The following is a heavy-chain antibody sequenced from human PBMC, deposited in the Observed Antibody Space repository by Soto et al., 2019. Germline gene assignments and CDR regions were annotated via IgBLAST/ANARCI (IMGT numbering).Heavy chain of an antibody. D-gene: IGHD1-1*01. V-gene: IGHV1-8*01. Sequence: GASVKVSCKASGYTFTSYDINWVRQATGQGLEWMGWMNPNSGNTGYAQKFQGRVAMTRNTSISTAYMELSSLRSEDTAVYYCARGVKRYPAPPDYWGQGTLVTVSS. J-gene: IGHJ4*02. CDR2: MNPNSGNT. CDR1: GYTFTSYD. CDR3: ARGVKRYPAPPDY.